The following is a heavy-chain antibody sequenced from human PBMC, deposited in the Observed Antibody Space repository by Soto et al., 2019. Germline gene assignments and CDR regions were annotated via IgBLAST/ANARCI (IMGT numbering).Heavy chain of an antibody. CDR1: GFTFSNAW. CDR3: TKADFCSGWNTYSYFDP. CDR2: IKSKTDGGTT. J-gene: IGHJ2*01. V-gene: IGHV3-15*01. D-gene: IGHD3-3*01. Sequence: GGSLRLSCAASGFTFSNAWMSWVRQAPGKGLEWVGRIKSKTDGGTTDYAAPVKGRFTISRDDSKNTLYLQMNSLKTEDTAVYYCTKADFCSGWNTYSYFDPCGRGSL.